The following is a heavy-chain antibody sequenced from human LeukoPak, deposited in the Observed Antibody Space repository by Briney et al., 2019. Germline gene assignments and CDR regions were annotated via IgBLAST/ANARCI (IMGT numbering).Heavy chain of an antibody. D-gene: IGHD1-26*01. CDR3: AKAQWDLPLNYYFDY. V-gene: IGHV3-23*01. CDR2: ISGSGGST. CDR1: GFTFSSYA. Sequence: GGSLRLSCAASGFTFSSYAMSWVRQAPGKGLEWVSAISGSGGSTYYADSVKGRFTISRDNSKNTLYRQMNSLRAEDTAVYYCAKAQWDLPLNYYFDYWGQGTLVTVSS. J-gene: IGHJ4*02.